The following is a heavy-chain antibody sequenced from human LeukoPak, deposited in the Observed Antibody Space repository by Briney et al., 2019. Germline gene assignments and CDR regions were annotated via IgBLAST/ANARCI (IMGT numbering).Heavy chain of an antibody. D-gene: IGHD5-12*01. J-gene: IGHJ4*02. CDR2: VNSDGSST. Sequence: AGGSLRISRAASGFTFRSYWMHWVRHAPGKGLVWVSRVNSDGSSTIYADSVKGRFTISRDNAKNTVYLQMNSLRAEDTALYFCAKDRGNRIMATILFEHWGQGTLVTVSS. CDR3: AKDRGNRIMATILFEH. V-gene: IGHV3-74*01. CDR1: GFTFRSYW.